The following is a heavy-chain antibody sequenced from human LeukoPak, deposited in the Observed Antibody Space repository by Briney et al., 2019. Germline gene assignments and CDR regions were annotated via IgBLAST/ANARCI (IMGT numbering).Heavy chain of an antibody. J-gene: IGHJ4*02. CDR1: GGSFSGYY. Sequence: RSETLSLTCAVYGGSFSGYYWSWIRQPPGKGLEWIGEINHSGSTNHNPSLKSRVTISVDTSKNQFSLKLSSVTAADTAVYYCARGAPFDYWGQGTLVTVSS. CDR2: INHSGST. CDR3: ARGAPFDY. V-gene: IGHV4-34*01.